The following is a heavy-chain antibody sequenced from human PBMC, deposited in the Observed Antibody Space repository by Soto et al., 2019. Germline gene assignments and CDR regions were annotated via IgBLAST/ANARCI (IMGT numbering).Heavy chain of an antibody. CDR2: IIPIFGTA. CDR3: ARARAETYPPYCDFWSGYLYYFDY. D-gene: IGHD3-3*01. Sequence: SVKVSCKASGGTFSSYAISWVRQAPGQGLEWMGGIIPIFGTANYAQKFQGRVTITADKSTSTAYMELSSLRSEDTAVYYCARARAETYPPYCDFWSGYLYYFDYWGQGTLVTVSS. CDR1: GGTFSSYA. J-gene: IGHJ4*02. V-gene: IGHV1-69*06.